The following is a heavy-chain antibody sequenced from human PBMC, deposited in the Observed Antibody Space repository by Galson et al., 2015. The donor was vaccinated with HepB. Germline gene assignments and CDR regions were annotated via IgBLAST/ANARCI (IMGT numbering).Heavy chain of an antibody. D-gene: IGHD2-15*01. J-gene: IGHJ6*02. V-gene: IGHV4-59*12. CDR1: GGSISSYY. CDR3: ARVVVAAKNGMDV. Sequence: ETLSLTCTVSGGSISSYYWSWIRQPPGKGLEWIGYIYYSGSTYYNPSLKSRVTISVDTSKNQFSLKLSSVTAADTAVYYCARVVVAAKNGMDVWGQGTTVTVSS. CDR2: IYYSGST.